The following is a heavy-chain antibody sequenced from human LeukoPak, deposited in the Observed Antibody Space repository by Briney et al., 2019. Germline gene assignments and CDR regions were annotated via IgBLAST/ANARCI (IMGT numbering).Heavy chain of an antibody. CDR2: ISTSSSYI. CDR1: N. CDR3: XXXXXXXXXXXXXVDF. Sequence: NXXWXRQAPGXXXXXXXSISTSSSYIXXADSVKGRFTISRDXXKKXXYLQMNRLRAEDTAVYYCXXXXXXXXXXXXXVDFWGXXTXXTVSS. V-gene: IGHV3-21*01. J-gene: IGHJ4*02.